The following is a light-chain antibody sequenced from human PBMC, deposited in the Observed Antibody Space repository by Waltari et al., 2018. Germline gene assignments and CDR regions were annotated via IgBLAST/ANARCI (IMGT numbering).Light chain of an antibody. CDR3: SSYTSISTSVI. CDR1: SSDIGGYDY. CDR2: DVS. Sequence: HSALTQPASVSGSPGQSITISCTGTSSDIGGYDYVSWYQQHPGKAPKLMIYDVSKRPSGVSTRFSASKSGDTASLTISGLQTEDEADYYCSSYTSISTSVIFGGGTKVTVL. V-gene: IGLV2-14*03. J-gene: IGLJ2*01.